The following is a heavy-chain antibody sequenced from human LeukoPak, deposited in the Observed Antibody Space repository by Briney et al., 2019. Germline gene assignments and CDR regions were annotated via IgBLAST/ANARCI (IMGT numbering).Heavy chain of an antibody. D-gene: IGHD1-26*01. CDR3: AREASLGGNKYPY. J-gene: IGHJ4*02. CDR1: GGTFSSYA. Sequence: SVNVSCKASGGTFSSYAISWVRQAPGQGLEWMGGIIPIFGTANYAQKFQGRVTITTDESTSTAYMELSSLRSEDTAVYYCAREASLGGNKYPYWGQGTLVTVSS. V-gene: IGHV1-69*05. CDR2: IIPIFGTA.